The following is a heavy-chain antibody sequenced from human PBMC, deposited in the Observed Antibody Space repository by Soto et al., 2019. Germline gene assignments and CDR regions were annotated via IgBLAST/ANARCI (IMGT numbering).Heavy chain of an antibody. CDR1: GYTFTGYY. CDR3: ARLNYYYYGLDV. V-gene: IGHV1-2*02. Sequence: ASVKVSCKASGYTFTGYYMHWVLQAPGQGLEWMGWINPNSGGTNYAQKFQGRVTMTRDTSISTAYMELSRLRSDDTAVYYCARLNYYYYGLDVWGKGTKVTVAS. CDR2: INPNSGGT. J-gene: IGHJ6*04.